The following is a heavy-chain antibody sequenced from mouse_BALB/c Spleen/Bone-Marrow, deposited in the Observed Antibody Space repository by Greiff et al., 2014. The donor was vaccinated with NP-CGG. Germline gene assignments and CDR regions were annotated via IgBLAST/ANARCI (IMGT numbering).Heavy chain of an antibody. J-gene: IGHJ3*01. Sequence: VKLVESGTELVEPGASVRISCKASGYTFTGHCIHWVKQRPGKGLEWIGNISPGNGDIKYNEKFKGKATLTADKSSSTAYMQLNSLTSEDSAVYFCKRSAYWGQGTLVTVSA. CDR1: GYTFTGHC. CDR3: KRSAY. CDR2: ISPGNGDI. V-gene: IGHV1S53*03.